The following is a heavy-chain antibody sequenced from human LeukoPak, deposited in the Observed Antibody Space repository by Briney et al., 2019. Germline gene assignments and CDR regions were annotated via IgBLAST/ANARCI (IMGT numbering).Heavy chain of an antibody. Sequence: PSETLSLTCTVSGGSISSSSYYWGWIRQPPGKGLEWIGSIYYSGSTYYNPSLKSRVAISVDTSKNQFSLKLSSVTAADTAVYYCARRALLVGSGSYLLYYYYGMDVWGQGTTVTVSS. D-gene: IGHD3-10*01. CDR2: IYYSGST. J-gene: IGHJ6*02. CDR1: GGSISSSSYY. CDR3: ARRALLVGSGSYLLYYYYGMDV. V-gene: IGHV4-39*01.